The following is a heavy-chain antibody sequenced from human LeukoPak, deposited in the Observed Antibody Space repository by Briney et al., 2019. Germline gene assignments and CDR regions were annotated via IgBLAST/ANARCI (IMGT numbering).Heavy chain of an antibody. Sequence: SGPTLVKPTQTLTLTCTFSGFSLSTSGVGVGWIRQPPGKALEWLALIYWDDDKRCSPSLKSRLTITKDTSKNQVVLTMTNMDPVDTATYYCAHTRTQLLWFTTNSKYNWFDPWGQGTLVTVSS. CDR1: GFSLSTSGVG. CDR2: IYWDDDK. J-gene: IGHJ5*02. CDR3: AHTRTQLLWFTTNSKYNWFDP. V-gene: IGHV2-5*02. D-gene: IGHD3-10*01.